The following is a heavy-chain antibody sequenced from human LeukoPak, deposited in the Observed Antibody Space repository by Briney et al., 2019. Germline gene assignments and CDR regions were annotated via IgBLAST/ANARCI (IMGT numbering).Heavy chain of an antibody. CDR3: ARLFSSGWNFDY. J-gene: IGHJ4*02. V-gene: IGHV1-2*06. CDR1: GYTFTGYY. D-gene: IGHD6-19*01. Sequence: VASVKVSCKASGYTFTGYYMHWARQAPGQGLEWMGRINPNSGGTNYAQKFQGRVTMTRDTSISTAYMELSRLRSDDTAVYYCARLFSSGWNFDYWGQGTLVTVSS. CDR2: INPNSGGT.